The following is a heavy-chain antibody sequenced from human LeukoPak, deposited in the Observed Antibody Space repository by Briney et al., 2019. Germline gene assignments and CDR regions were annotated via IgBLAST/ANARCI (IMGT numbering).Heavy chain of an antibody. J-gene: IGHJ4*02. CDR3: GRELLSDRYFDY. Sequence: SQTLSPTCTVSGGSISSGGYYWSWIRQHPGKGLEWIGYIYYSGSTYCNPSLKSRVTISVDTSKNQFSLKLSSVTAADTAVYYCGRELLSDRYFDYWGQGTLVTVSS. CDR2: IYYSGST. V-gene: IGHV4-31*03. D-gene: IGHD2/OR15-2a*01. CDR1: GGSISSGGYY.